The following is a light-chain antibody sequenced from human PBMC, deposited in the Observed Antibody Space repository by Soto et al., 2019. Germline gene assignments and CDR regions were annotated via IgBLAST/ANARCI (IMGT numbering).Light chain of an antibody. Sequence: DIGFTQSTSTLSLSPGERATLSWGATQPVSSSSLAWYQQKPGQAPRLLIFGASTRAAGFPDRFSGSGSGTDFTLTISRLETEDFAVYYCQQYGSSPRTFGQGTKVDIK. V-gene: IGKV3-20*01. J-gene: IGKJ1*01. CDR2: GAS. CDR1: QPVSSSS. CDR3: QQYGSSPRT.